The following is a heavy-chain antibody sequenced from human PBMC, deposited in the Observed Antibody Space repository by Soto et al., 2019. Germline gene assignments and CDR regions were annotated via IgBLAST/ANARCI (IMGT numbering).Heavy chain of an antibody. Sequence: QSGGSLRLSCAASGFTFSNYAMTWVRQAPGKGLEWVSGISDSDAYTHYAESVKGRFTISRDNSKNTVYLQMNSLRDEDTAVYYCAKNATSGWYDSWGQGALVTVSS. J-gene: IGHJ5*01. CDR3: AKNATSGWYDS. CDR2: ISDSDAYT. D-gene: IGHD6-19*01. CDR1: GFTFSNYA. V-gene: IGHV3-23*01.